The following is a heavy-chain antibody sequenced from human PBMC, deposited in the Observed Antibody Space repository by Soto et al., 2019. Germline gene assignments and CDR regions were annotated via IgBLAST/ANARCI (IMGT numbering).Heavy chain of an antibody. CDR1: GGSISSSSYY. J-gene: IGHJ6*02. V-gene: IGHV4-39*01. Sequence: PSETLSLTCTVSGGSISSSSYYWGWIRQPPGKGLEWIGSIYYSGSTYYNPSLKSRVTISVDTSKNQFSLKLSSVTAADTAVYYCARQGYVYFWGSYRPEPLWDYYYGMDVWGQGTTVTVSS. D-gene: IGHD3-16*02. CDR2: IYYSGST. CDR3: ARQGYVYFWGSYRPEPLWDYYYGMDV.